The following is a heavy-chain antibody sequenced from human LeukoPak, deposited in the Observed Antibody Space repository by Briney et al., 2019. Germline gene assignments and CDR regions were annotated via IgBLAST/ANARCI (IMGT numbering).Heavy chain of an antibody. CDR3: ARDCSGGSCYRGFDY. CDR2: INAGNGNT. D-gene: IGHD2-15*01. Sequence: ASVKVSCKASGYTFTSYAMHWVRQAPGQRLEWMGWINAGNGNTKYSQKFQGRVTITRDTSASTAYMELSSLRSEDTAVYYCARDCSGGSCYRGFDYWGQGTLVTVSS. V-gene: IGHV1-3*01. J-gene: IGHJ4*02. CDR1: GYTFTSYA.